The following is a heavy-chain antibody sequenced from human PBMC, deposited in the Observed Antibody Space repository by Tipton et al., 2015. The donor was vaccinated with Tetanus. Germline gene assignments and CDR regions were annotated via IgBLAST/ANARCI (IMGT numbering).Heavy chain of an antibody. V-gene: IGHV4-31*03. Sequence: LRLSCTVSGGSISSGGYYWSWIRQHPGKGLEWIGYIYYSGSTYYNPSLKSRLTISVDTSKNQIYLNLRSVTAADAGKYFCARGVTDGYNRRFDYWGQGTLVAVSS. CDR1: GGSISSGGYY. CDR3: ARGVTDGYNRRFDY. CDR2: IYYSGST. J-gene: IGHJ4*02. D-gene: IGHD5-24*01.